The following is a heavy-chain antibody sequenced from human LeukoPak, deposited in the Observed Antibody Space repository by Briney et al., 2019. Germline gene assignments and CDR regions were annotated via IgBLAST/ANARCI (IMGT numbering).Heavy chain of an antibody. CDR3: ASSPSDYGSY. CDR1: GGSFSGYY. Sequence: SETLSLTCAVYGGSFSGYYWSWIRQPPGKGLEWIGEINHSGSTNYNPSLKSRVTISVDTSKNQFSLKLSSVTAADTAVYYCASSPSDYGSYWGQGTPVTVSS. V-gene: IGHV4-34*01. D-gene: IGHD4-17*01. J-gene: IGHJ4*02. CDR2: INHSGST.